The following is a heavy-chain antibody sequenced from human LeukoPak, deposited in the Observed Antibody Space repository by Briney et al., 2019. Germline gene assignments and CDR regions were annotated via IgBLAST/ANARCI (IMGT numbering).Heavy chain of an antibody. CDR1: GFTFDDYA. J-gene: IGHJ4*02. Sequence: GGSLRLSCAASGFTFDDYAMHWVRQAPGKGLECVSLISWDGDSTYYADSVKGRFTISRDNNKNSLYLQMNSLRAEDTAVYYCARVEGSSGWYFDYWGQGTLVTVSS. CDR3: ARVEGSSGWYFDY. D-gene: IGHD6-19*01. V-gene: IGHV3-43D*03. CDR2: ISWDGDST.